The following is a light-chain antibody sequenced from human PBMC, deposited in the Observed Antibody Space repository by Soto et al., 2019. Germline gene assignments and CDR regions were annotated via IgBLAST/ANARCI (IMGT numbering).Light chain of an antibody. J-gene: IGKJ1*01. CDR3: QQYNDWPRT. CDR1: QSVSNN. CDR2: GAS. Sequence: EIVLTQSPGTLSLSPGERATLSCRASQSVSNNYLAWYQQKPGQAPRLLIYGASTRATDIPARFSGSGSGTEFTLTISGLQSEDFAVYSCQQYNDWPRTFGQGTKVDIK. V-gene: IGKV3-15*01.